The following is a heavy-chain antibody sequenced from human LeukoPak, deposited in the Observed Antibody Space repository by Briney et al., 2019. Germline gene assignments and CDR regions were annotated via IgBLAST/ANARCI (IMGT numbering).Heavy chain of an antibody. CDR3: ARAIYDSSGGYNWFDP. D-gene: IGHD3-22*01. J-gene: IGHJ5*02. CDR1: GYTFTGYY. CDR2: INPNSGGT. Sequence: ASVTVSCKASGYTFTGYYMHWVRQAPGQGLEWMGWINPNSGGTNYAQKFQGRVTMTRDTSISTAYMELSRLRSDDTAVYYCARAIYDSSGGYNWFDPWGQGTLVTVSS. V-gene: IGHV1-2*02.